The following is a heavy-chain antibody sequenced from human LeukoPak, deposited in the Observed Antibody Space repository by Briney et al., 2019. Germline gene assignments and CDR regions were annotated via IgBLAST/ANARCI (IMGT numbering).Heavy chain of an antibody. Sequence: EGSLRLSCAASGFTVSSNYMSWVRQAPGKGLEWVSVIYANGDAYYADSLQGRFTISRDNSKNTVYLQMNSLRAEDTAVYYCASAYYGDYGGYWGQGTLVTVSS. CDR3: ASAYYGDYGGY. V-gene: IGHV3-66*01. CDR1: GFTVSSNY. D-gene: IGHD4-17*01. J-gene: IGHJ4*02. CDR2: IYANGDA.